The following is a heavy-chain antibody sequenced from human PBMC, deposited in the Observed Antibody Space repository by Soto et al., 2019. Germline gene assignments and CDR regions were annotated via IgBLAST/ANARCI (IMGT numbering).Heavy chain of an antibody. CDR3: ARDQNGSPYFDY. D-gene: IGHD1-26*01. Sequence: QVQLQESGPGLVKPSETLSLTCTVSGGSITSYYWSWIRQPPGKGLEWIGYVFHSGITDYNPSLKSRVTISVDASKNLFSLKLISVTAADTAVYYCARDQNGSPYFDYWGQGTLVTVSS. CDR1: GGSITSYY. J-gene: IGHJ4*02. CDR2: VFHSGIT. V-gene: IGHV4-59*01.